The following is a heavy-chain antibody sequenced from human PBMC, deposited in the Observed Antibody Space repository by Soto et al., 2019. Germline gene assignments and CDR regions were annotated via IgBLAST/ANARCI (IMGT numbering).Heavy chain of an antibody. D-gene: IGHD2-15*01. V-gene: IGHV3-30*18. J-gene: IGHJ4*02. CDR2: ISNDGSNK. Sequence: QVQVVESGGGVVQPGWSLRVSCAASGFTFSSYGMHWVRQAPGKGLEWVAVISNDGSNKYYSDSVKGRFTISRDNSKNMLDLQMYSLRVEDSAVYYCAKDVHGGSVVAAAHYWGQGTLVTVSS. CDR1: GFTFSSYG. CDR3: AKDVHGGSVVAAAHY.